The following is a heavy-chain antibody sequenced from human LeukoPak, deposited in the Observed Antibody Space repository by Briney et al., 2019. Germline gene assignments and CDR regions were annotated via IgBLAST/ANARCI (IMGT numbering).Heavy chain of an antibody. V-gene: IGHV3-30*03. J-gene: IGHJ4*02. D-gene: IGHD3-10*01. CDR3: ARGNYYGSGSSLDY. Sequence: GGSLRLSCAASGFTFSSYGMHWVRQAPGKGLEWVAVISYDGSNKYYADSVKGRFTISRDNSKNTLYLQMNSLRAEDTAVYYCARGNYYGSGSSLDYWGQGTLVTVSS. CDR2: ISYDGSNK. CDR1: GFTFSSYG.